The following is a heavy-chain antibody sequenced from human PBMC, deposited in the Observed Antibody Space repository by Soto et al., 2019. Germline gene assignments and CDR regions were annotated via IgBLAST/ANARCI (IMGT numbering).Heavy chain of an antibody. J-gene: IGHJ4*02. CDR3: ARANWVSPAMVTLVAY. Sequence: PSQTLSLTCAISGDSVSNNSAVWHWIRQSASRGLEWLGRTYYRSTWYSDSALSVRGRITINSDTSKNHFSLQLDSVTRDDSAVYYCARANWVSPAMVTLVAYWAQGTLVTVSS. D-gene: IGHD5-18*01. CDR2: TYYRSTWYS. V-gene: IGHV6-1*01. CDR1: GDSVSNNSAV.